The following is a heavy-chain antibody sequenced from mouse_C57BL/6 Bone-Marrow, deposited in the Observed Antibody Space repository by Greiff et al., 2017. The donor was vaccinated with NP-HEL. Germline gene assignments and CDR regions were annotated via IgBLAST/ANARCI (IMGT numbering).Heavy chain of an antibody. V-gene: IGHV1-81*01. J-gene: IGHJ2*01. CDR1: GYTFTSYG. Sequence: VQLQQSGAELARPGASVKLSCKASGYTFTSYGISWVKQRTGQGLEWIGEIYPRSGNTYYNEKFKGKATLTADKSSSTAYMELRSLTSEDSAVYCCARGGIYYYGSSGSFFDYWGQGTTLTVSS. CDR3: ARGGIYYYGSSGSFFDY. CDR2: IYPRSGNT. D-gene: IGHD1-1*01.